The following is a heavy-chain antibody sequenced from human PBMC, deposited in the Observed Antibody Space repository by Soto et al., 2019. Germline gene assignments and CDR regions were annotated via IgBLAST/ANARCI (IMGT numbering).Heavy chain of an antibody. CDR1: GFTFSSYA. CDR2: ISGSGGST. Sequence: PGGSLRLSCAASGFTFSSYAMSWVRQAPGKGLEWVSAISGSGGSTYYADSVKGRFTISRDNSKNTLYLQMNSLRAEDTAVYYCAKFQVTMGRGYYGMDVWGQGTTVTVSS. J-gene: IGHJ6*02. V-gene: IGHV3-23*01. D-gene: IGHD3-10*01. CDR3: AKFQVTMGRGYYGMDV.